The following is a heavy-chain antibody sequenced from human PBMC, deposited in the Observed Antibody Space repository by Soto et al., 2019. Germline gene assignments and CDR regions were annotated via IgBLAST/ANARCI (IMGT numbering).Heavy chain of an antibody. J-gene: IGHJ4*02. D-gene: IGHD3-9*01. Sequence: EVQLVDSGGVLVQPGRSLRLSCEASGFTFNTFGMNWVRQAPGKGLEWISYISITSTTIHYADSVKGRFAISRDNAKNSLYLQMDSLRVEATAVYYCARDGAMTGVFDYWGPGTLVTVSS. CDR1: GFTFNTFG. CDR3: ARDGAMTGVFDY. V-gene: IGHV3-48*01. CDR2: ISITSTTI.